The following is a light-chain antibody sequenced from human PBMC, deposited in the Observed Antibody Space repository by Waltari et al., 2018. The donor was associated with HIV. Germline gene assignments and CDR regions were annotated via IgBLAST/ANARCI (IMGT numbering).Light chain of an antibody. J-gene: IGLJ1*01. V-gene: IGLV2-23*02. Sequence: QSITISCTGTSSDVGSYNLVSWYQQHPGKAPKLMIYEVTKRPSGVSNRFSGSKSGNTASLTISGLQAEDEADYYCCSFAGSVFGTGTKVTVL. CDR1: SSDVGSYNL. CDR3: CSFAGSV. CDR2: EVT.